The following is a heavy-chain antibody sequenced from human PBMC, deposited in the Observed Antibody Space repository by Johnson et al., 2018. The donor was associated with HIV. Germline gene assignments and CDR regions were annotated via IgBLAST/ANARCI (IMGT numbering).Heavy chain of an antibody. CDR1: GFTFDDYG. J-gene: IGHJ3*02. D-gene: IGHD3-22*01. V-gene: IGHV3-20*04. CDR3: ARQQYYDSSGQGGGLDI. CDR2: IDWNGGRH. Sequence: VYLVESGGGVVRPGGSLRLSCVASGFTFDDYGMSWVRQAPGKGLEWVSGIDWNGGRHGYVDSVKGRFTISRDNAKNSLYMEMKNLRAEDTALYYCARQQYYDSSGQGGGLDIWGQGTMVTVSS.